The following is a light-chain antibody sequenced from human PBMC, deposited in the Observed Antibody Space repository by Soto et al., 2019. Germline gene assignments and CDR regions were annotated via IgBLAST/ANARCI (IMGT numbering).Light chain of an antibody. V-gene: IGLV1-47*01. CDR3: VAWDDRLSGLV. Sequence: QSVLTQPPSASGTPGQRVTISCSGSSSNIGSNYVYWYHQLPGTAPNLVIYRNNQRPSGVPDRISGSKSGTSASLAISGLRSEDEADYYCVAWDDRLSGLVFGRGTKLTVL. CDR1: SSNIGSNY. CDR2: RNN. J-gene: IGLJ2*01.